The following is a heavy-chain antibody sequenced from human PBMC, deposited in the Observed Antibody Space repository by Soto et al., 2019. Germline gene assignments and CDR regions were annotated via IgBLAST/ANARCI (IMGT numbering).Heavy chain of an antibody. D-gene: IGHD2-15*01. J-gene: IGHJ4*02. Sequence: VAVIWYDGTKKHYADTVKGRFTISRDNSQNTLYLQMNSLRAEDTAVYYCARELSAASTPYFLDYWGQGTLVTVSS. CDR3: ARELSAASTPYFLDY. V-gene: IGHV3-33*01. CDR2: IWYDGTKK.